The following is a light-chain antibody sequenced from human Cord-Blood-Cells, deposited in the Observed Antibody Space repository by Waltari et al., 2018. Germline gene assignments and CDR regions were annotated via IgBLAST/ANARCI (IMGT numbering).Light chain of an antibody. V-gene: IGLV2-14*01. CDR2: EVS. CDR1: SRAVGGYNY. CDR3: SSYTSSSTWV. J-gene: IGLJ3*02. Sequence: QSALTQPASVSGSPGQSITIPCTGTSRAVGGYNYVSWYQKHPGKAPKLMIYEVSNRPSGVSNRFSGSKSGNTASLTISGLQAEDEADYYCSSYTSSSTWVFGGGTKLTVL.